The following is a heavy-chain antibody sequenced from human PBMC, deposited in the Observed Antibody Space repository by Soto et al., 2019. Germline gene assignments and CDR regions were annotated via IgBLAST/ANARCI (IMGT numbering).Heavy chain of an antibody. D-gene: IGHD3-22*01. V-gene: IGHV4-39*01. Sequence: SETLSLTCTVSGGSISTYNYYWGWIRQPPGKGPEWIASIYYSGSTYYNPSFKSRVTISLDTSKNRFSLKLTSVTAADTAVYYCARPPYDSRGYYPYLDQNAFQMWGQGTVVTVSS. CDR1: GGSISTYNYY. J-gene: IGHJ3*02. CDR3: ARPPYDSRGYYPYLDQNAFQM. CDR2: IYYSGST.